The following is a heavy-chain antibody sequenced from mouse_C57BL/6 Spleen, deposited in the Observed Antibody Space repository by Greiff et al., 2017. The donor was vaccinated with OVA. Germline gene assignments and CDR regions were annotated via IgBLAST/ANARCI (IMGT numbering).Heavy chain of an antibody. V-gene: IGHV1-72*01. J-gene: IGHJ2*01. Sequence: QVQLQQPGAELVKPGASVKLSCKASGYTFTSYWMHWVKQRPGRGLEWIGRIDPYNGGTNYNEKFKSKATLTVDKPSSTAYMQLSSLTSEDSAVDDCARREVYYYFDYWGQGTTLTVSS. CDR3: ARREVYYYFDY. CDR2: IDPYNGGT. CDR1: GYTFTSYW.